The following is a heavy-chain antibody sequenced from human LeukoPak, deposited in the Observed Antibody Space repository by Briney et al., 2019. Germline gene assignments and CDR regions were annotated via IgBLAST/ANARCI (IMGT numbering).Heavy chain of an antibody. Sequence: GGSLRLSCAASGFTFSSYSVNWVRQAPGKGLEWVSSISSSSSYIYYADSVKGRFTISRDNAKDSLYLQMNSLRAEDTAVYYCARGDSSGYDYWGQGTLVTVSS. D-gene: IGHD3-22*01. CDR3: ARGDSSGYDY. J-gene: IGHJ4*02. CDR1: GFTFSSYS. CDR2: ISSSSSYI. V-gene: IGHV3-21*01.